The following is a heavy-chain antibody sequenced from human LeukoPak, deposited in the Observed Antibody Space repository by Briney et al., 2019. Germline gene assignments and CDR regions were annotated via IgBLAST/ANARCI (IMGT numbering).Heavy chain of an antibody. CDR3: AREGRYGDCVDY. CDR2: INAGNGDT. V-gene: IGHV1-3*01. D-gene: IGHD4-17*01. CDR1: GYTFSTYT. J-gene: IGHJ4*02. Sequence: ASVKVSCKASGYTFSTYTMHWVRQAPGQRLEWMGWINAGNGDTKYSQKFQGRVTITRDTSASTAYMELSSPRSEDTAVYYCAREGRYGDCVDYWGQGTLVTVSS.